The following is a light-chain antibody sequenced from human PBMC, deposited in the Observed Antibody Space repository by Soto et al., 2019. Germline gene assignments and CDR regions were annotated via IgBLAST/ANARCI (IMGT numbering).Light chain of an antibody. V-gene: IGKV1-5*01. CDR3: QQYKSYSPVT. CDR2: DAS. J-gene: IGKJ1*01. Sequence: GGRVTITCRASQTVSQWVAWYQQKPGKAPRLLIYDASTLESGVPSTFSGSGSATEFNLTISSLQPDDFATYYCQQYKSYSPVTFGQGTKVDIK. CDR1: QTVSQW.